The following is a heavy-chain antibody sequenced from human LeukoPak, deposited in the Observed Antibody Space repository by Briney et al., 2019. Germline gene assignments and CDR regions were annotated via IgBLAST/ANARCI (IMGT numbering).Heavy chain of an antibody. CDR2: ISGSGGST. D-gene: IGHD3-10*01. CDR1: GFTFSSYA. Sequence: GGSLRLSCAASGFTFSSYAMSWVRQAPGKGLEWVSAISGSGGSTYYADSVKGRFTISRDNSKNTLYLQMNSLRAEDTAVYYCAKGVSGFGETRESTQYYFDYWGQGTLVTVSS. J-gene: IGHJ4*02. CDR3: AKGVSGFGETRESTQYYFDY. V-gene: IGHV3-23*01.